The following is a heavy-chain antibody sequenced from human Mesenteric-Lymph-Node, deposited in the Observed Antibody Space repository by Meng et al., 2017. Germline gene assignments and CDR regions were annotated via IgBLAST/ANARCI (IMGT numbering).Heavy chain of an antibody. Sequence: VQLVESGGGFVSAWGSLRLSCAVSGITFKDAWMSWVRQAPGKGLEWVGRIKSNGDGGTTDYAAPVKGRFTISRDDSKNTLFLQMDSLKTEDTAVYYCTPDPWGYWGQGTLVTVSS. CDR3: TPDPWGY. D-gene: IGHD3-16*01. CDR1: GITFKDAW. J-gene: IGHJ4*02. CDR2: IKSNGDGGTT. V-gene: IGHV3-15*01.